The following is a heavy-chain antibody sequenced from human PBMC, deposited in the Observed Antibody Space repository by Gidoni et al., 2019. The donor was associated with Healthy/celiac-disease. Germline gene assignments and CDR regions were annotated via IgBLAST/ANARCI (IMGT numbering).Heavy chain of an antibody. V-gene: IGHV3-9*01. CDR3: AKDTGTPGLFDY. CDR2: ISWNSGSI. Sequence: EVQLVESGAAMVQPRRSLRLLWAASGCTFDDYAMHRVRQAPGKGLEWVSGISWNSGSIGYADSVKGRFTISRYNAKNSLYLQMNSLRAEATALYYCAKDTGTPGLFDYWGQGTLVTVSS. CDR1: GCTFDDYA. J-gene: IGHJ4*02.